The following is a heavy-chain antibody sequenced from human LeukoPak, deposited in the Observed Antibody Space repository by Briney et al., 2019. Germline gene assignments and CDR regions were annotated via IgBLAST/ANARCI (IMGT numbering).Heavy chain of an antibody. D-gene: IGHD5-12*01. CDR1: GFTFSFYG. CDR3: TKDRPSDSGYDWAFDY. CDR2: ISNDGSNK. V-gene: IGHV3-30*18. Sequence: GRSLRLSCAASGFTFSFYGMHWVRQAPGKGLEWVAIISNDGSNKYYADSVKGRFTISRDNFRNTLYLEMNSLRAEDTAVYHCTKDRPSDSGYDWAFDYWGQGTLVTVSS. J-gene: IGHJ4*02.